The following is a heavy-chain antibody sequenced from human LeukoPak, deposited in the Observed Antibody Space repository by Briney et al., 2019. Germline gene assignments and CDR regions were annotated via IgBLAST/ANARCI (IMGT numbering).Heavy chain of an antibody. CDR3: ARGGPLTFGGVIVPDFDY. V-gene: IGHV1-18*04. CDR2: ISAYNGNT. CDR1: GYTFTGYY. D-gene: IGHD3-16*02. Sequence: ASVKVSRKASGYTFTGYYMHWVRQAPGQGLEWMGWISAYNGNTNYAQKLQGRVTMTTDTSTSTAYMELRSLRSDDTAVYYCARGGPLTFGGVIVPDFDYWGQGTLVTVSS. J-gene: IGHJ4*02.